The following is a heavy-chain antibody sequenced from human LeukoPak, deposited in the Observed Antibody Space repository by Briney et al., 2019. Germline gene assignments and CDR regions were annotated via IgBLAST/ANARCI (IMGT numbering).Heavy chain of an antibody. Sequence: GASVKVSCKASGYTFTSYGISWVRQAPGQGLEWMGWISAYNGNTNYAQKLQGRVTMTTDTSTSTAYMELRSLRSDDTAVYYCARDWLRELPRGDFDYWGQGTLVTVSS. CDR1: GYTFTSYG. CDR2: ISAYNGNT. V-gene: IGHV1-18*01. D-gene: IGHD1-26*01. CDR3: ARDWLRELPRGDFDY. J-gene: IGHJ4*02.